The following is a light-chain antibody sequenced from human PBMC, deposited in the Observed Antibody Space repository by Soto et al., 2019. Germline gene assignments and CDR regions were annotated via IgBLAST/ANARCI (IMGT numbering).Light chain of an antibody. CDR1: SSDVGRYNA. CDR3: SAYAGSNNYV. J-gene: IGLJ1*01. V-gene: IGLV2-8*01. Sequence: QSALTQPPSASGSPGLSVTVSCTGTSSDVGRYNAVFWFQQHPGKVPKLMIYEVSKRPSGVPDRFSGSKSGNTASLTVSGLQAEDEADYYCSAYAGSNNYVFGSGTKLTVL. CDR2: EVS.